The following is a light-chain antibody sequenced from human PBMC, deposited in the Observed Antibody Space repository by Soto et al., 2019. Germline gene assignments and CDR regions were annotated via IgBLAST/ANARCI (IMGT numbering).Light chain of an antibody. CDR2: GAS. CDR3: QQYNNWPYT. Sequence: EVVMTQSPATLSVSPGERATLACRASQRVSSNLAWYQQKPGQAPRLLIYGASTRATGLPARFSGSGSGTEFTLTISSLQSVDFAVYYCQQYNNWPYTFGQGTKLDIK. J-gene: IGKJ2*01. V-gene: IGKV3-15*01. CDR1: QRVSSN.